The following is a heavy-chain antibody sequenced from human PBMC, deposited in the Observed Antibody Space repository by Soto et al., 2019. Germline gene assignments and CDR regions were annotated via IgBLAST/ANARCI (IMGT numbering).Heavy chain of an antibody. CDR2: ISYDGSNR. J-gene: IGHJ4*02. Sequence: QVQLVESGGGVVQPGGSLRLSCAASGFTFSSYGMHWVRQAPGKGLEWVAVISYDGSNRYYGDSVKGRFTIPRDNSKNTLYLQMNSLRAEDTAVYYCANTWSGYYYFDSWGQGTLVTVSS. D-gene: IGHD3-3*01. CDR3: ANTWSGYYYFDS. CDR1: GFTFSSYG. V-gene: IGHV3-30*18.